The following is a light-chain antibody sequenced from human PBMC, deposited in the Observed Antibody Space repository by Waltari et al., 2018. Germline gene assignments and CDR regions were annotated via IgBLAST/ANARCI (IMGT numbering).Light chain of an antibody. J-gene: IGKJ1*01. CDR1: QSVSRT. V-gene: IGKV3-20*01. Sequence: EIVLTQSPGTLSLSPGERATLPYRASQSVSRTLAWYQRKPGQAPRLLIYGASTRATGIPDRLGGSGSGTDFSLTISRLEPEDFAVYYCQHYVRLPVTFGQGTKVEIK. CDR2: GAS. CDR3: QHYVRLPVT.